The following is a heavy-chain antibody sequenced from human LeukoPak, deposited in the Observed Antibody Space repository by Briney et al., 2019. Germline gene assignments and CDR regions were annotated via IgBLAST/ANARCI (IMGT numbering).Heavy chain of an antibody. CDR3: ARGYCSSTSCYLHAFDI. V-gene: IGHV3-53*01. CDR1: GFTVSSNY. J-gene: IGHJ3*02. D-gene: IGHD2-2*01. CDR2: IFSGGST. Sequence: PGGSLRLSCSASGFTVSSNYMSWVRQAPGEGLEWVSVIFSGGSTYYADSVKGRFTISRDNSKNTLYLQMNSLRAEDTAVYYCARGYCSSTSCYLHAFDIWGQGTMVTVSS.